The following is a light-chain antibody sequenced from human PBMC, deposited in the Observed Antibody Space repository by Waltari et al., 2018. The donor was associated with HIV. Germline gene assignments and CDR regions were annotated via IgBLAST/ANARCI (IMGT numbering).Light chain of an antibody. Sequence: VLTQSPGTLSLSPGERVTLSCTASETINTNYLACYQQRAGLPPRLLIYDTSSRATGIPDRFIGSGYGTDFTLTISRLEPEDFALYFCQQYEPSPPMYTFGQGTRLEV. CDR3: QQYEPSPPMYT. CDR2: DTS. J-gene: IGKJ2*01. V-gene: IGKV3-20*01. CDR1: ETINTNY.